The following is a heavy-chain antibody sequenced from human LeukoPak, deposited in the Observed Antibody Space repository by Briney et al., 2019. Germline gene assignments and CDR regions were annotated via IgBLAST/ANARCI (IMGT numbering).Heavy chain of an antibody. Sequence: SETLSLTCSVSGQSSTTYRWSWIRQSAAKGLEWMGRIDEDGSTTYSPSLRSRVTVSADTSKNQVSPKLKFVTAADTAVYFCARGYRSTTHCHFDSWGRGTLVTVSS. CDR3: ARGYRSTTHCHFDS. V-gene: IGHV4-4*07. J-gene: IGHJ5*01. CDR1: GQSSTTYR. D-gene: IGHD2-2*01. CDR2: IDEDGST.